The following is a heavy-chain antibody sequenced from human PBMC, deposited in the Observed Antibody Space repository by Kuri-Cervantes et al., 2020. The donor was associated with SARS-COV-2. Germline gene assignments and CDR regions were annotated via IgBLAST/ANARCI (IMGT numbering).Heavy chain of an antibody. J-gene: IGHJ4*02. CDR1: GFTFSDYY. V-gene: IGHV3-33*08. CDR2: IWYDGSNK. D-gene: IGHD4-17*01. Sequence: GGSLRLSCAASGFTFSDYYMNWVRQAPGKGLEWVAVIWYDGSNKYYADSVKGRFTISRDNSKNTLYLQMNSLRAEDTALYYCARITLYGDYFDYWGQGTLVTVSS. CDR3: ARITLYGDYFDY.